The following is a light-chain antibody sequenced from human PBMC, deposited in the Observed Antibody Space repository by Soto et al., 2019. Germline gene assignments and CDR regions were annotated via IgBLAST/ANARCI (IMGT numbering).Light chain of an antibody. CDR3: SSYGGSNNLV. V-gene: IGLV2-8*01. CDR1: SSDIGGYSY. CDR2: EVS. Sequence: QSVLTQPPSASGSPGQSVTISCTGASSDIGGYSYVSWYQQHPGKAPKLMIYEVSKRPSGVPDRFSGSKFGNTASLTVSGLQAEDEADYYCSSYGGSNNLVFGGGTKLTVL. J-gene: IGLJ2*01.